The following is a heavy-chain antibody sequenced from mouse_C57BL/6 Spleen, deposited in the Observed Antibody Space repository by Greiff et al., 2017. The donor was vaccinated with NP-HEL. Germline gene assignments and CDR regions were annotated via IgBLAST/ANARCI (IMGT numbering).Heavy chain of an antibody. J-gene: IGHJ4*01. V-gene: IGHV1-82*01. CDR2: IYPGDGDT. CDR1: GYAFSSSW. CDR3: ARGDYYAMDY. Sequence: VKLQESGPELVKPGASVKISCKASGYAFSSSWMNWVKQRPGKGLEWMGRIYPGDGDTNYNGKFKGKATLTADKSSSTAYMQLSSLTSEDSAVYFCARGDYYAMDYWGQGTSVTVSS.